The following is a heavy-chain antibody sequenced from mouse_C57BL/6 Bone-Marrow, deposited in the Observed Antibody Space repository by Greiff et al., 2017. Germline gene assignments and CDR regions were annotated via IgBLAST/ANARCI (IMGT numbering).Heavy chain of an antibody. J-gene: IGHJ2*01. CDR1: GYTFTSYW. CDR2: IYPGSGST. D-gene: IGHD3-1*01. V-gene: IGHV1-55*01. Sequence: QVQLQQPGAELVKPGASVKMSCKASGYTFTSYWITWVKQRPGQGLEWIGDIYPGSGSTNYNEKFKSKATLTVVTSSSTAYMQLSSLTSEDSAVYYCARSGFDYWGQGTTLTVSS. CDR3: ARSGFDY.